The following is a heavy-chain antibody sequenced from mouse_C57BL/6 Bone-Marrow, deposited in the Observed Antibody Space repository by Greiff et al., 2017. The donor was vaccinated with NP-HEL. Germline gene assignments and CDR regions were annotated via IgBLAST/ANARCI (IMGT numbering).Heavy chain of an antibody. CDR2: IDPENGDT. V-gene: IGHV14-4*01. Sequence: VQLQQSGAELVRPGASVKLSCTASGFNIKDDYMHWVKQRPEQGLEWIGWIDPENGDTEYASKFQGKATITADTSSNPAYLQRSSLTSEDTAVYYCTTDYGSSYPYYAMDYWGQGTSVTVSS. CDR3: TTDYGSSYPYYAMDY. D-gene: IGHD1-1*01. CDR1: GFNIKDDY. J-gene: IGHJ4*01.